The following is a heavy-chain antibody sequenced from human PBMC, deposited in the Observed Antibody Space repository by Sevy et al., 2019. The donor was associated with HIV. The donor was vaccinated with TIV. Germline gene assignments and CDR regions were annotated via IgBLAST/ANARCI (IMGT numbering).Heavy chain of an antibody. J-gene: IGHJ4*02. CDR3: ARDYKGDELAIDY. CDR2: INGGGRSI. V-gene: IGHV3-48*02. Sequence: GGYLRLSCAASGFTFSSYSMNWVRQAPGKGLEWVSYINGGGRSIYYADSVKGRFTISRDNAKNSLYLQMNSLRDKDTAVYYCARDYKGDELAIDYWGQGTLVTVSS. CDR1: GFTFSSYS. D-gene: IGHD3-10*01.